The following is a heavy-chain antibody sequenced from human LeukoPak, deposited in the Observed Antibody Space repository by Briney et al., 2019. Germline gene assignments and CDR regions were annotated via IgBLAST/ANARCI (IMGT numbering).Heavy chain of an antibody. V-gene: IGHV1-18*01. Sequence: ASVKVSCKASGYTFTSYGISWVRQAPGQGLEWMGWISGYNGNTNYAQKFQGRVTMTRNTSISTAYMELSSLRSEDTAVYYCARGSAWELLSLDYWGQGTLVTVSS. D-gene: IGHD1-26*01. CDR1: GYTFTSYG. CDR2: ISGYNGNT. CDR3: ARGSAWELLSLDY. J-gene: IGHJ4*02.